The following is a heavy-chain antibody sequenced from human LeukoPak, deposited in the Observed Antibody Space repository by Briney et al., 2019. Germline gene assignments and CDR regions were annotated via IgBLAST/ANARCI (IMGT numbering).Heavy chain of an antibody. J-gene: IGHJ3*02. CDR1: GFTFSDYY. D-gene: IGHD6-6*01. CDR3: ARDLGPHSSSPNSGAFDI. CDR2: ITSTATT. Sequence: PGGSLRLSCAASGFTFSDYYMTWIRQAPGKGLEWVSYITSTATTYYADSVKGRFTISGDNAKTSLYLQMNSLRAEDTAVYYCARDLGPHSSSPNSGAFDIWGQGTMVTVSS. V-gene: IGHV3-11*04.